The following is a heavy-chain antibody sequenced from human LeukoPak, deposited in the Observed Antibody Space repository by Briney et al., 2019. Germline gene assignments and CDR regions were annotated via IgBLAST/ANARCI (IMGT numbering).Heavy chain of an antibody. CDR2: INPNSGGT. V-gene: IGHV1-2*02. D-gene: IGHD3-10*01. J-gene: IGHJ4*02. CDR3: ARGGSGSFDY. CDR1: GYTSTGYY. Sequence: GASVKVSCKGSGYTSTGYYMHWVRQAPGQGLEWMGWINPNSGGTNYAQKVQGRVTMTRDTSISTAYMELSRLRSDDTAVYYCARGGSGSFDYWGQGTLVTVSS.